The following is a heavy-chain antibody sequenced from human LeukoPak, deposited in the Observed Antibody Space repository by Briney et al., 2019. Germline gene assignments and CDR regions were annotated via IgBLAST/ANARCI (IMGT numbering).Heavy chain of an antibody. V-gene: IGHV4-4*07. Sequence: SETLSLTCTVSGGSISSYYWSWIRQPAGKGLEWIGRIYTSGSTNYNPSLKSRVTMSVDTSKNQFSLKLSSVTAADTAMYYCVKSNSRYQPWTLDIWGRGTMVTVSS. CDR2: IYTSGST. J-gene: IGHJ3*02. D-gene: IGHD2-2*01. CDR1: GGSISSYY. CDR3: VKSNSRYQPWTLDI.